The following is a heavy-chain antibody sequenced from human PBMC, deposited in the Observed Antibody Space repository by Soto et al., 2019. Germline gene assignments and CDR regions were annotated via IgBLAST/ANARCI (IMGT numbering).Heavy chain of an antibody. V-gene: IGHV4-30-4*01. Sequence: SETLSLTCTVSGASINSGDYYWSWIRQPPGKGLEWIEHIYYSGSTYYNPSLKSRAGISVDSSKSQVSLKLTSVTAADTAVYFCARILMIYHRVDYWGQGDLVTVS. CDR2: IYYSGST. D-gene: IGHD2-8*01. J-gene: IGHJ4*02. CDR1: GASINSGDYY. CDR3: ARILMIYHRVDY.